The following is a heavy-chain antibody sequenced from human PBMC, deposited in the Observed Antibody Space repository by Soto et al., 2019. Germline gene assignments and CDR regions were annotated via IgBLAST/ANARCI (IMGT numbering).Heavy chain of an antibody. CDR2: IYRDGTT. J-gene: IGHJ4*02. CDR3: MRGNTGYGNFDY. CDR1: GFSLNNYW. Sequence: EVQLEESGGGLFQPGGSLRLTCAVSGFSLNNYWMYWVRQRPGKGLVWVARIYRDGTTSYADSVKGRFTISRDNAKNTVSLQMNSLKDEDTAVYYCMRGNTGYGNFDYWGQGTLVTVSS. D-gene: IGHD5-12*01. V-gene: IGHV3-74*01.